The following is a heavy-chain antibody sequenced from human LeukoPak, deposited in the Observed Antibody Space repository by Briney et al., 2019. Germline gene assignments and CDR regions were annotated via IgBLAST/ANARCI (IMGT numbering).Heavy chain of an antibody. D-gene: IGHD4-23*01. CDR1: VFTFSSYA. CDR2: ISRIGGST. Sequence: GGCLRLSCAASVFTFSSYAMHWVRQPPSKGVEYVSAISRIGGSTYYANSVNGRFTISRDNSENTLYHQMGSMRAEDKAVFYCARLERESTPRTVTYYFDYWGQATLVTVSS. J-gene: IGHJ4*02. V-gene: IGHV3-64*01. CDR3: ARLERESTPRTVTYYFDY.